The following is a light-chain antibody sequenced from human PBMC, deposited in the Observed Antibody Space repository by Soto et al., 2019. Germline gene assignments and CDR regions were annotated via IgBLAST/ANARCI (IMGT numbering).Light chain of an antibody. CDR2: AAS. CDR1: QSISSY. CDR3: QQSYST. V-gene: IGKV1-39*01. Sequence: DIQMTQSPSSLSASVGDRVTITCRASQSISSYLNWYQQKPGKAPKLLIYAASSLQSGVPSRFSGSGSGTDFTLTISSLQPEDFATYYCQQSYSTVGQGTKGEI. J-gene: IGKJ1*01.